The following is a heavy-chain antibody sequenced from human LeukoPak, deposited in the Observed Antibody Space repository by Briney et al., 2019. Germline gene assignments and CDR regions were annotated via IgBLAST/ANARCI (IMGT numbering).Heavy chain of an antibody. J-gene: IGHJ3*02. Sequence: GGSLRLSCAASGFTFSINVMSWVRQAPGKGLEWISSLSGSGAGTYYADSVKGRFTISRDSSKNTLYLQMDSLRAEDTAVYYCARGTAFDIWGQGTMVTVSS. CDR1: GFTFSINV. V-gene: IGHV3-23*01. CDR3: ARGTAFDI. CDR2: LSGSGAGT.